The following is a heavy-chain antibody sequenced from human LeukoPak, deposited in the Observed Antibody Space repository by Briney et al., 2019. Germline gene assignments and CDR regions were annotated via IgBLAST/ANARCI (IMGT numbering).Heavy chain of an antibody. V-gene: IGHV1-69*05. J-gene: IGHJ4*02. CDR2: ITPIFGTA. Sequence: ASVKVSCKASGGTFSSYAISWVRQAPGQGLEWMGRITPIFGTANYAQKFQGRVTTTTDESTSTAYIELSSLRSEDTAVYYCAISGVGTTKEVDYWGQGTLVTVSS. CDR3: AISGVGTTKEVDY. CDR1: GGTFSSYA. D-gene: IGHD4-17*01.